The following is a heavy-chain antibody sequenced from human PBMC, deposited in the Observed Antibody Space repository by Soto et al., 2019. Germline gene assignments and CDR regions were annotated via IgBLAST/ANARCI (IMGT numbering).Heavy chain of an antibody. J-gene: IGHJ4*02. V-gene: IGHV3-30*18. Sequence: QVQLVESGGGVVQPGTSLRLSCAASGFTFSSYGMHWVRQAPGKGLEWVTVTSYDGSDKYYADSVKGRFTISRDNSKNTLFLQINSLRVEDTAVYYCAKDYSTSQLGITDWGQGTLVTVSS. D-gene: IGHD7-27*01. CDR1: GFTFSSYG. CDR3: AKDYSTSQLGITD. CDR2: TSYDGSDK.